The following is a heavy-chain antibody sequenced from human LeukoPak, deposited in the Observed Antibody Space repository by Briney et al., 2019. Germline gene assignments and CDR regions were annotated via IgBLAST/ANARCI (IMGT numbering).Heavy chain of an antibody. Sequence: ASVKVSCKASGYTFTGYYMHWVRQAPGQGLEWMGWINPNSGGTNYAQKFQGRVTMTRDTSISTAYMELSRLRSDDTAVYHCARDDDGSGSYTQGDYYYGMDVWGQGTTVTVSS. J-gene: IGHJ6*02. CDR2: INPNSGGT. V-gene: IGHV1-2*02. D-gene: IGHD3-10*01. CDR3: ARDDDGSGSYTQGDYYYGMDV. CDR1: GYTFTGYY.